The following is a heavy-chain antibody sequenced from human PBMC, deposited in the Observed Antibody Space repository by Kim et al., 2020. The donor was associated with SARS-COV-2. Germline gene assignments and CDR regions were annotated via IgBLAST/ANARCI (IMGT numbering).Heavy chain of an antibody. CDR1: GYSFTSYW. CDR2: IDPSDSYT. D-gene: IGHD3-22*01. Sequence: GESLKISCKGSGYSFTSYWITWVRQMPGKGLEWMGRIDPSDSYTKYNPSFQGHVTISADMSISTAYLQWSSLKASDTAMYYCARLPPHYYATSGYSSYYYYGLDVWGQGTTVTVSS. J-gene: IGHJ6*02. CDR3: ARLPPHYYATSGYSSYYYYGLDV. V-gene: IGHV5-10-1*01.